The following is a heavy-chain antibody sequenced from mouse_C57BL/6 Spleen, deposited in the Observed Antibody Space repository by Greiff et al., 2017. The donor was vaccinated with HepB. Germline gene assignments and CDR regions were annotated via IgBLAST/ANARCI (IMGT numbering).Heavy chain of an antibody. CDR2: IYPRSGNT. J-gene: IGHJ4*01. Sequence: VKLQQSGAELARPGASVKLSCKASGYTFTSYGISWVKQRTGQGLEWIGEIYPRSGNTYYNEKFKGKATLTADKSSSTAYMELRSLTSEDSAVYVRARGDYNGSSSYYDDKDDWGQGTTVTVSS. V-gene: IGHV1-81*01. CDR3: ARGDYNGSSSYYDDKDD. CDR1: GYTFTSYG. D-gene: IGHD1-1*01.